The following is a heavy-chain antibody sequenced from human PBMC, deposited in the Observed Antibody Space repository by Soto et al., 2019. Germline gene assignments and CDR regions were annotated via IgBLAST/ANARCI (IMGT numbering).Heavy chain of an antibody. V-gene: IGHV3-30*18. CDR1: GFTLSSYG. CDR3: AKDRAVAGRSGAFDI. J-gene: IGHJ3*02. CDR2: ISLDGSKE. D-gene: IGHD6-19*01. Sequence: GGSLRLSCAASGFTLSSYGMHWVRQAPGKGLEWVALISLDGSKEYYADSVKGRFPISRDNSKNTLYLQMNSLRGEDTAVYYCAKDRAVAGRSGAFDIWAQGTMVTVSS.